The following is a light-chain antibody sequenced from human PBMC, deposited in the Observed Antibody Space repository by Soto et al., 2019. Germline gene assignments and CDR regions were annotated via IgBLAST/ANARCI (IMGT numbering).Light chain of an antibody. CDR3: SSYADSDTLYV. CDR1: SSDVGAYNY. Sequence: QSVLTQPASVSGSPGQSITISCTGTSSDVGAYNYVSWYQQHPGKAPKLLIFEVSSRPSGASNRFYGSKSGSTASLTISGLQAEDEADYYCSSYADSDTLYVFGTGTKVTV. J-gene: IGLJ1*01. V-gene: IGLV2-14*01. CDR2: EVS.